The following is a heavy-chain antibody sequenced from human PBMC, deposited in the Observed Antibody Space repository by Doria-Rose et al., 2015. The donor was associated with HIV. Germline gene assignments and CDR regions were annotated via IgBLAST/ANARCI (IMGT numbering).Heavy chain of an antibody. J-gene: IGHJ4*02. CDR2: IFSDDER. CDR1: GVSLSSLGMG. Sequence: SGPVLVKPTETLTLTCTVSGVSLSSLGMGVSWIRQPPGKALEWLANIFSDDERSYKASLKSRLTISRATSKSQVVLTMTDMDSVDTATYYCARIKSSRWYHKYYFDFWGQGTLVIVSA. D-gene: IGHD6-13*01. V-gene: IGHV2-26*01. CDR3: ARIKSSRWYHKYYFDF.